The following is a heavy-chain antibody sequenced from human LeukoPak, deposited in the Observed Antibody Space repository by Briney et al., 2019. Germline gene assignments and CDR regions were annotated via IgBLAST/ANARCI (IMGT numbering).Heavy chain of an antibody. D-gene: IGHD2-21*01. CDR2: ISWNSGSI. CDR3: ATLWY. CDR1: GFTFDDYA. V-gene: IGHV3-9*01. J-gene: IGHJ4*02. Sequence: PGGSLRLSCAASGFTFDDYAMHWVRQAPGKGLEWVSGISWNSGSIGYADSVKGRYTISRDNAKNSLYLQMNSLRAEDTALYYCATLWYWRQGTLVTVSS.